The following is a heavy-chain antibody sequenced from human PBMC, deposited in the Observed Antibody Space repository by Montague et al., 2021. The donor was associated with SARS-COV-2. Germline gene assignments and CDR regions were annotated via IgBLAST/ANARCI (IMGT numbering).Heavy chain of an antibody. CDR3: GGGVGAPYYYCGMDV. CDR2: FYHREST. V-gene: IGHV4-38-2*02. Sequence: SETLSLTCTVSGYSITSRYYWGWIRQPPGKGLEWIELFYHRESTYNHPSLKSRVTTLEDTSKIHFSLKLSSVTAADTSVYYSGGGVGAPYYYCGMDVWGQGTTVTVSS. CDR1: GYSITSRYY. D-gene: IGHD1-26*01. J-gene: IGHJ6*02.